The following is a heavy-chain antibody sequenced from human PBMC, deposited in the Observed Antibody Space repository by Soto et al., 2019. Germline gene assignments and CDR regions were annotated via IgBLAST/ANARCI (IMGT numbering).Heavy chain of an antibody. CDR1: GYTFTGYY. Sequence: SVKVSCKASGYTFTGYYMHWVRQAAGQGLEWMGWINPNSGGTNYAQKFQGRVTMTRDTSISTAYMELSRLRSDDTAVYYCARDGDYYDSSGYFDYWGQGTLVTVSS. D-gene: IGHD3-22*01. J-gene: IGHJ4*02. CDR3: ARDGDYYDSSGYFDY. CDR2: INPNSGGT. V-gene: IGHV1-2*02.